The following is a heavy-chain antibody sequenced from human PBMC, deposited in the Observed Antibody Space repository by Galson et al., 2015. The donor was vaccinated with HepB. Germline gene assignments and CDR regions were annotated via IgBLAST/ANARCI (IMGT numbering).Heavy chain of an antibody. V-gene: IGHV3-30-3*01. Sequence: SLRLSCAASGFTFSSYAMHWVRQAPGKGLEWVAVISNDGSNKYYADSVKGRFTISRDNSKNTLYLQMNNLRAEDTAVYYCAREGYSSGDYFFDYWGQGTLLTVSS. J-gene: IGHJ4*02. CDR2: ISNDGSNK. D-gene: IGHD6-25*01. CDR3: AREGYSSGDYFFDY. CDR1: GFTFSSYA.